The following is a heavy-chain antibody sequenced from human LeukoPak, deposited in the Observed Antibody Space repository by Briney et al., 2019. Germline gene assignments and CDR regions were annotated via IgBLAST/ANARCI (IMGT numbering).Heavy chain of an antibody. CDR2: IYYSGST. V-gene: IGHV4-59*01. D-gene: IGHD3-22*01. CDR1: GDSIRSYY. J-gene: IGHJ3*02. Sequence: SETLSLTCTVSGDSIRSYYWNWVRQPPGKGLEWIGYIYYSGSTNYNPSLKSRVTISVDTSKNQFSLKLSSVTAADTAVYYCASYDSSGTDAFDIWGQGTMVTVSS. CDR3: ASYDSSGTDAFDI.